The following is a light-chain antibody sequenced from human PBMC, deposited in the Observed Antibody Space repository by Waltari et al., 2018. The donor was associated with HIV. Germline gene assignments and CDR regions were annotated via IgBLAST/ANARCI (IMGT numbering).Light chain of an antibody. V-gene: IGLV1-44*01. Sequence: QSVLTQPPSASGTPGQRVTISCSGSSPNIGSNTVNWYQQLPGTAPKLLTYSNNQRPSGVPDRFSGSKSGTSASLAISGLQSEDEADYYCAAWDDSLNGPNVVFGGGTKLTVL. CDR3: AAWDDSLNGPNVV. J-gene: IGLJ2*01. CDR1: SPNIGSNT. CDR2: SNN.